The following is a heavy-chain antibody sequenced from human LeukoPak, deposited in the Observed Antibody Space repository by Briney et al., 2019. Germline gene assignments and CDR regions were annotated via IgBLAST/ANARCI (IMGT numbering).Heavy chain of an antibody. CDR2: INHSGST. J-gene: IGHJ3*02. CDR1: GGSFSGYY. CDR3: ARANQQLDAFDI. V-gene: IGHV4-34*01. D-gene: IGHD6-13*01. Sequence: SETLSLTCALYGGSFSGYYWSWIRPPQGKGLDWIGEINHSGSTNYNPSLKSRVTISVDTSKNQFSLKLSSVTAADTAVYYCARANQQLDAFDIWGQGTMVTVSS.